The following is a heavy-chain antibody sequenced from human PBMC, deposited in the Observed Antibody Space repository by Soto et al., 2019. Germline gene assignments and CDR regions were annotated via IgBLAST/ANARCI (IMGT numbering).Heavy chain of an antibody. CDR2: ISESGGST. D-gene: IGHD3-9*01. CDR3: ARAECSSPDCLTAYYSYGLDV. J-gene: IGHJ6*02. Sequence: PGGSLRLSCAASGFTFRSYAMSWVRQAPGKGLEWVSAISESGGSTYYADSVKGRFTISRDNSKNTLYLQMNSLRAEDTAVYYCARAECSSPDCLTAYYSYGLDVWGQGSTVTVSS. V-gene: IGHV3-23*01. CDR1: GFTFRSYA.